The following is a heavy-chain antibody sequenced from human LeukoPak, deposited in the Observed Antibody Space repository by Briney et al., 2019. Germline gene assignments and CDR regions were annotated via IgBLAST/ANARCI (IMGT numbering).Heavy chain of an antibody. Sequence: SGPTLVKPTQTLTLTCAFSGFSITTRGVGVAWIRQPPGKGLEWIGYIYYSGNTNYNPSLKSRVTISVDTSKNQFSLKLSSVTAADTAMYYCARVRDTPHWYFDYWGQGTLVTVSS. CDR1: GFSITTRGVG. J-gene: IGHJ4*02. CDR3: ARVRDTPHWYFDY. D-gene: IGHD2-15*01. CDR2: IYYSGNT. V-gene: IGHV4-61*08.